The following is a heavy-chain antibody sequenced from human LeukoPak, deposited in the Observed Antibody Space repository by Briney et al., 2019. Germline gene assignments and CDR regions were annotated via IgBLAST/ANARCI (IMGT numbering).Heavy chain of an antibody. D-gene: IGHD3-10*01. CDR3: ARDYGSGSYYTPHLYYFDY. Sequence: HPGGSLRLSCAASGFTFSSYWMSWVRQAPGKGLEWVANIKQDGSEKYYVDSVKGRFTISRDNAKNSLYLQMNSLRAEDTAVYYCARDYGSGSYYTPHLYYFDYWGQGTLVTVSS. CDR2: IKQDGSEK. J-gene: IGHJ4*02. CDR1: GFTFSSYW. V-gene: IGHV3-7*01.